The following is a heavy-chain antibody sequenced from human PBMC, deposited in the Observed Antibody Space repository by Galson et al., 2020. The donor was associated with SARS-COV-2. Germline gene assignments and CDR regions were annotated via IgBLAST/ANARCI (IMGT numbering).Heavy chain of an antibody. Sequence: GGSLRLSCAASGFTFRSSAMHWVRQAPGKGLEWVSIISYDGTTIYYSDSVKGRFTIYRDISKNILYLQMNRLRPEDTGVYYWARETDDESSSWYDYWGQGTLVTVSP. J-gene: IGHJ4*02. D-gene: IGHD3-22*01. CDR3: ARETDDESSSWYDY. V-gene: IGHV3-30*04. CDR1: GFTFRSSA. CDR2: ISYDGTTI.